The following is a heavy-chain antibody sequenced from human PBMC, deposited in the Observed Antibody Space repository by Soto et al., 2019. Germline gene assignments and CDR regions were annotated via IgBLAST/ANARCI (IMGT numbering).Heavy chain of an antibody. V-gene: IGHV4-4*02. CDR3: AREIVTAGGNNYFGP. J-gene: IGHJ5*02. D-gene: IGHD2-21*02. CDR1: GGTVASSHW. Sequence: PSETLSLTCGVSGGTVASSHWWSWVRQSPGRGLEWIGNVYHTGDTNFNPSLQSRVTFSVDKSNNQFSLRLTSVTAADTAVYFCAREIVTAGGNNYFGPWGPGTLGTVSS. CDR2: VYHTGDT.